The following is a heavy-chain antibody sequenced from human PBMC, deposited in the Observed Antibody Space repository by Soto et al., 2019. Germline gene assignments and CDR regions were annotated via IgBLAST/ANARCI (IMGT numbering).Heavy chain of an antibody. J-gene: IGHJ4*02. CDR1: GFTFSSYV. CDR3: AKDSSSYYSAFNY. D-gene: IGHD3-22*01. CDR2: ISGSGGST. V-gene: IGHV3-23*01. Sequence: PGGSLRLSCAASGFTFSSYVMSWVRQAPGKGLEWVSGISGSGGSTDYADSVKGRFTISRDNSKNTLYLQMNSLRTEDTAIYYCAKDSSSYYSAFNYWGQGTLVTVSS.